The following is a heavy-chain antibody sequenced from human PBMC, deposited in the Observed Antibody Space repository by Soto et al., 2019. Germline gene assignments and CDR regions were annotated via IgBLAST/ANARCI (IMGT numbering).Heavy chain of an antibody. CDR2: LKADNGGT. D-gene: IGHD3-10*01. CDR1: GYTFTGHY. Sequence: QVQLVQSGAQVKPPGASVKVSCKASGYTFTGHYMHWVRQVSGKRLEHLGWLKADNGGTYYAPKFQGRVTVTRDTSTSTASMELSGLQSDDTAVYFCARDLCPLGSGSACPLYGLDIWGQGTTVVVS. V-gene: IGHV1-2*02. J-gene: IGHJ6*02. CDR3: ARDLCPLGSGSACPLYGLDI.